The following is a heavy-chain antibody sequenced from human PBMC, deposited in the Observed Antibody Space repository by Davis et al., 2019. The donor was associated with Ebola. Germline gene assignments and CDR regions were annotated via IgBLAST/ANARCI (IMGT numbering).Heavy chain of an antibody. Sequence: ASVKVSCKTSGYTFTNYGITWVRQAPGQGLEWMGWINPHNGNTNYAQNVQGRVTMTTDTSTSTAYMELSRLRSDDTAVYYCARFPHRGSYYDWFDPWGQGTLVTVSS. CDR3: ARFPHRGSYYDWFDP. CDR2: INPHNGNT. V-gene: IGHV1-18*04. CDR1: GYTFTNYG. J-gene: IGHJ5*02. D-gene: IGHD1-26*01.